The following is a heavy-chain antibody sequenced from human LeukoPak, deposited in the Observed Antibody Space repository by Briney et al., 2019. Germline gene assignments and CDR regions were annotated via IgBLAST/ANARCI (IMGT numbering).Heavy chain of an antibody. CDR2: IIPVFGTA. Sequence: SVKVSCKASGGTFSSYAISWVRQAPGQGLEWMGGIIPVFGTANYAQKFQGRVTITADESTSTAYMELSSLRSEDAAVYYCARDRVVGLGIDNAFDIWGHGTMVTVSS. D-gene: IGHD2-15*01. J-gene: IGHJ3*02. CDR1: GGTFSSYA. CDR3: ARDRVVGLGIDNAFDI. V-gene: IGHV1-69*13.